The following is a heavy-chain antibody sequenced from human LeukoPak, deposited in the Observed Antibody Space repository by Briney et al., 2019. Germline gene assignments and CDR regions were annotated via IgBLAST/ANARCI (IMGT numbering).Heavy chain of an antibody. V-gene: IGHV3-30*18. CDR3: AKVPWLHYYDSSGYDTSDY. Sequence: GRSLRLSCAASGFTFSSYGMHWVRQAPGKGLEWVAVISYDGSNKYYADSVKGRFTISRDNSKNTLYLQMNSLRAEDTAVYYCAKVPWLHYYDSSGYDTSDYWGQGTLVTVSS. J-gene: IGHJ4*02. D-gene: IGHD3-22*01. CDR1: GFTFSSYG. CDR2: ISYDGSNK.